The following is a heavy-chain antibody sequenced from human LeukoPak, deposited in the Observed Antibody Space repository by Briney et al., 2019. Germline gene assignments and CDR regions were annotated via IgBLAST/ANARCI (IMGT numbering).Heavy chain of an antibody. CDR3: VLGGTTEGYYFDY. CDR1: GGSISSGSYY. V-gene: IGHV4-61*02. J-gene: IGHJ4*02. CDR2: IYTSGST. Sequence: PSQTLSLTCTVSGGSISSGSYYWSWIRQPAGKGLEWIGRIYTSGSTNYNPSLKSRVTILVDTSKNQFSLKLSSVTAADTAVYYCVLGGTTEGYYFDYWGQGTLVTVSS. D-gene: IGHD1-7*01.